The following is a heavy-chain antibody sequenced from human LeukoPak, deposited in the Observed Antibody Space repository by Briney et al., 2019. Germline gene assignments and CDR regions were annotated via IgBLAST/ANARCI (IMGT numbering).Heavy chain of an antibody. D-gene: IGHD3-3*01. CDR2: IYYSGST. CDR3: AREGNDFWSGYYSLNWFDP. Sequence: SETLSLTCTVSGGSISSSSYYWGWIRQPPGKGLEWIGSIYYSGSTYYNPSLESRVTISVDTSKNQFSLKLSSVTAADTAVYYCAREGNDFWSGYYSLNWFDPWGQGTLVTVSS. V-gene: IGHV4-39*02. J-gene: IGHJ5*02. CDR1: GGSISSSSYY.